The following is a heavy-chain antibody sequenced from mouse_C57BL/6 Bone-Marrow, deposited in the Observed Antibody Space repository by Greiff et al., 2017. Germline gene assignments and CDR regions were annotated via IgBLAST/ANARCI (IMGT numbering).Heavy chain of an antibody. D-gene: IGHD1-1*01. CDR3: ARDYGSSYWYFDV. CDR1: GYTFKSYD. J-gene: IGHJ1*03. CDR2: IYPRDGST. Sequence: VKLMESGPELVKPGASVKLSCKASGYTFKSYDINWVKQRPGQGLEWIGWIYPRDGSTKYNEKFKGKATLTVDTSSSTAYMELHSLTSEDSAVYFCARDYGSSYWYFDVWGTGTTVTVSS. V-gene: IGHV1-85*01.